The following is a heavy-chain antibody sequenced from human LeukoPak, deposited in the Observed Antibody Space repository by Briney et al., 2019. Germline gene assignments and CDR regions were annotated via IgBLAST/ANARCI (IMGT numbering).Heavy chain of an antibody. D-gene: IGHD6-6*01. CDR3: ARLIVGSSSTGGFDP. CDR1: GYSFTSYW. J-gene: IGHJ5*02. V-gene: IGHV5-51*01. CDR2: IYPGDSDT. Sequence: HGESLKISCKGSGYSFTSYWIGWVRQMPGKGLQWMGIIYPGDSDTTYSPSFQGQVTISADKSISTAYLQWSSLKASDTAIYYCARLIVGSSSTGGFDPWGQGTLVTVSS.